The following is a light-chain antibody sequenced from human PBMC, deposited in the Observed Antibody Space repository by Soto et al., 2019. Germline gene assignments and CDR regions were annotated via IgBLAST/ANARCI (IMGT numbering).Light chain of an antibody. CDR3: QQSYSTLTWT. V-gene: IGKV1-39*01. J-gene: IGKJ1*01. Sequence: DIQMTQSPSSLSASVGDRVTITCRASQSISSYLNWYQQKPGKAPKLLIYAASSLQSGVPSRFSGSGSVTEFTLTISSLLPEDFATYYCQQSYSTLTWTFGQGTKVEIK. CDR1: QSISSY. CDR2: AAS.